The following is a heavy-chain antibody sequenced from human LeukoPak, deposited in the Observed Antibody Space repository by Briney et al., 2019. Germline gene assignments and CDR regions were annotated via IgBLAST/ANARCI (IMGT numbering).Heavy chain of an antibody. Sequence: GRSLRLSCAASGFTFSSYWMSWVRQAPGKGLEWVANIKQDGSEKYYVDSVKGRFTISRDNAKNSLYLQMNSLRAEDTAVYYCARDRDIVVVPAARGAFDIWGQGTMVTVSS. CDR3: ARDRDIVVVPAARGAFDI. CDR1: GFTFSSYW. D-gene: IGHD2-2*01. V-gene: IGHV3-7*01. CDR2: IKQDGSEK. J-gene: IGHJ3*02.